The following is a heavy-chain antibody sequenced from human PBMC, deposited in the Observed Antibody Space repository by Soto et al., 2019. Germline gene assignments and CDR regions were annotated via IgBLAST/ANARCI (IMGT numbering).Heavy chain of an antibody. Sequence: ASVKVSCKASGYTFTSYAMHWVRQAPGQRLEWMGWINAGNGNTKYSQKFQGRVTITRDTSASTAYMELSSLRSEDTAVYYCAREPFWSGFTYGMDVWGQGTTVTVSS. CDR3: AREPFWSGFTYGMDV. J-gene: IGHJ6*02. V-gene: IGHV1-3*01. D-gene: IGHD3-3*01. CDR2: INAGNGNT. CDR1: GYTFTSYA.